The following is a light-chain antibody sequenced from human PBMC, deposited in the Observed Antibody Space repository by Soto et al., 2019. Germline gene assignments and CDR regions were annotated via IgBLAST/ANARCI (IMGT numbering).Light chain of an antibody. CDR1: QSVSRNY. CDR2: AAS. J-gene: IGKJ1*01. Sequence: EIVLRQSPGTLSLSPGERATLSCRASQSVSRNYLAWYQQKPGQAPMLLIYAASSRATGIPDRFSGSGSGKDFTLTISRLEPEDFAVYYCQQYGSSPWTFGQGTKLDIK. CDR3: QQYGSSPWT. V-gene: IGKV3-20*01.